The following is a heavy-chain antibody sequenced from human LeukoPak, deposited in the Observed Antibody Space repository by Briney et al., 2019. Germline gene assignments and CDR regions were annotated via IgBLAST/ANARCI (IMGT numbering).Heavy chain of an antibody. CDR1: GDSISSSHW. CDR2: IYHSGST. CDR3: ARDQYYPTTGSDAFDI. V-gene: IGHV4-4*02. D-gene: IGHD2-8*01. J-gene: IGHJ3*02. Sequence: SGTLSLTCAVSGDSISSSHWCSWVRQPPGKGLEWIGEIYHSGSTNYNPPLKSRITISVDKSKNHFSLNLSSVTAADTAVYYCARDQYYPTTGSDAFDIWGQGTMVTVSS.